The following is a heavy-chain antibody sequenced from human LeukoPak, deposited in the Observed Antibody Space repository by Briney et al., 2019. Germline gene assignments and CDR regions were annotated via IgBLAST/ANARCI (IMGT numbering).Heavy chain of an antibody. V-gene: IGHV1-69*01. CDR2: IIPMFDSR. J-gene: IGHJ5*02. D-gene: IGHD4-23*01. CDR1: GGTFRGSG. Sequence: GSSVKVSCKASGGTFRGSGYNWVREAPGQGLEWMGGIIPMFDSRSYAQKFQGRVTLTSDESRTTVYMELSNLTTEDTAIYYCAREANFGGNLNWLDPWGQGTLVTVSS. CDR3: AREANFGGNLNWLDP.